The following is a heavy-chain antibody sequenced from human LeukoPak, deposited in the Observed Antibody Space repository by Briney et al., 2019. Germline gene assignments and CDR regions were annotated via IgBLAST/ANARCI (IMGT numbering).Heavy chain of an antibody. Sequence: GGSLRLSCGASGFTFRTYVMSWVRQAPGKGLEWVSGISDGGSRTFYAESVKGRFTVSRDNSKNTLYLRMNSLRAEDTAIYYCTRNQILDDTGSWYAYWGQGTLVTVSS. CDR2: ISDGGSRT. CDR3: TRNQILDDTGSWYAY. J-gene: IGHJ4*02. D-gene: IGHD6-13*01. CDR1: GFTFRTYV. V-gene: IGHV3-23*01.